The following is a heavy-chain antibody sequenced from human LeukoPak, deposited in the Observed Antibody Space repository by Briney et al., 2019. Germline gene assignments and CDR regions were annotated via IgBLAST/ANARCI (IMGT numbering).Heavy chain of an antibody. J-gene: IGHJ3*02. CDR3: AREVEYYDSSGYRPHAFDI. CDR2: ISYSGGT. V-gene: IGHV4-39*02. D-gene: IGHD3-22*01. CDR1: DGSIINNNHY. Sequence: SETLSLTCTVSDGSIINNNHYWGWTRQPPGKGLEWIGSISYSGGTAFNPSLRSRVTISVDTSKNQFSLKVNSVTAADTAVYYCAREVEYYDSSGYRPHAFDIWGQGTLVTVSS.